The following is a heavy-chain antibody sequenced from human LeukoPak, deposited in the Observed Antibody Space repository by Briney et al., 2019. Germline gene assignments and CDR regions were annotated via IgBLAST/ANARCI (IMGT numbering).Heavy chain of an antibody. D-gene: IGHD3-22*01. V-gene: IGHV3-48*01. Sequence: AGGSLRLSCAASGFTFSSYRMNWVRQAPGKGLEWVSYISSSSSTIYYADSVKGRFTISRDNAKNSLYLQMNSLRAEDTAVYYCARVWYYYDSSGYYSEYFQHWGQGTLVTVSS. CDR1: GFTFSSYR. CDR2: ISSSSSTI. J-gene: IGHJ1*01. CDR3: ARVWYYYDSSGYYSEYFQH.